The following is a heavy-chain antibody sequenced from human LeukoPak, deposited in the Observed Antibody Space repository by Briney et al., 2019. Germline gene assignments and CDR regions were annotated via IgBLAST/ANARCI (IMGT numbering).Heavy chain of an antibody. Sequence: GASVKVSCKASGYTFTSYGISWVRQAPGQGLEWMGWISAYNGNTNYAQKLQGRVTMTTDTSTSTAYMELRSLRSDDTAVYYCARAGLQRFLEWFYDAFDIWGQGTMVTVSS. D-gene: IGHD3-3*01. CDR1: GYTFTSYG. CDR3: ARAGLQRFLEWFYDAFDI. V-gene: IGHV1-18*01. CDR2: ISAYNGNT. J-gene: IGHJ3*02.